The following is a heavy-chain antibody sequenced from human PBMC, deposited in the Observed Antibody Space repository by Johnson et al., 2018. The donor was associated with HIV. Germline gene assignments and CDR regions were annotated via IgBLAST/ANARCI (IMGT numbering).Heavy chain of an antibody. V-gene: IGHV3-30*02. J-gene: IGHJ3*02. CDR2: TRYDGSHR. CDR1: GFNFTNYG. Sequence: QVQLVESGGGVVQPGGSLRLSCVASGFNFTNYGMHWVRQAPGKGLEWVAFTRYDGSHRNYADSVKGRFSISRDNSKNTLYLQMNRLRKDDTALYYCAKLVGATHPLDIWGQGTMVTVSS. D-gene: IGHD1-26*01. CDR3: AKLVGATHPLDI.